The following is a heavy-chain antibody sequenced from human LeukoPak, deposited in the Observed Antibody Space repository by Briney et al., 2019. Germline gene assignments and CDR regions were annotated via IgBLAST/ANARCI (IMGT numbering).Heavy chain of an antibody. V-gene: IGHV4-30-4*08. CDR2: IYYSGNT. CDR1: GDSISSGDYY. CDR3: ARGHDYFDY. J-gene: IGHJ4*02. Sequence: SQTLSLTCTVSGDSISSGDYYWSWIRQPPGKGLEWIGYIYYSGNTYYNPSLQSRVTISVDTSKNQFSLNLSSVTAADTAVFYCARGHDYFDYWGQGTLVTVSS.